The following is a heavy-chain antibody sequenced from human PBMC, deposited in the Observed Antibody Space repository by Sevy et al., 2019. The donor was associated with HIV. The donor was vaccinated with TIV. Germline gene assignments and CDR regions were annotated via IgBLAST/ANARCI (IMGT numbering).Heavy chain of an antibody. V-gene: IGHV3-33*01. J-gene: IGHJ3*02. D-gene: IGHD3-10*01. CDR2: IWYDGSNK. CDR3: ARDWAVVRGVNTKEEAFDI. CDR1: GFTFSSYG. Sequence: GGSLRLSCAASGFTFSSYGMHWVRQAPGKGLEWVAVIWYDGSNKYYADSVKGRFTITRDNSKNTLYLQMNSLRAEATAVYYCARDWAVVRGVNTKEEAFDIWGQGTMVTVSS.